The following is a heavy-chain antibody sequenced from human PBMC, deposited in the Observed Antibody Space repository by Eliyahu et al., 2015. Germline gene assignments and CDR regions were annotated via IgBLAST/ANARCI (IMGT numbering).Heavy chain of an antibody. V-gene: IGHV3-30*18. CDR3: AKQGGYCSSTSCPPEYFDY. CDR1: GFXFSXXX. CDR2: ISYDGSNK. D-gene: IGHD2-2*01. Sequence: QVQLVESGGGVVQPGXSLXLSXAASGFXFSXXXXXWVRQAPGKGLEWVAVISYDGSNKYYADSVKGRFTISRDNSKNTLYLQMNSLRAEDTAVYYCAKQGGYCSSTSCPPEYFDYWGQGTLVTVSS. J-gene: IGHJ4*02.